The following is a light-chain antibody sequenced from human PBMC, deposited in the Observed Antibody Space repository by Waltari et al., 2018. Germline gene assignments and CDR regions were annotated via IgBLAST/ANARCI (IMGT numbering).Light chain of an antibody. CDR1: SSNIGANFD. CDR2: HHN. Sequence: QSVLTQPPSVSGAPGQRVTISCTGGSSNIGANFDVHWYQQLPGLAPRLLIYHHNNRPSGVPDRFSGSKSDTSASLAITGLQAEDEADYYCQSFDRSLTSWVFGGGTKLTVL. V-gene: IGLV1-40*01. CDR3: QSFDRSLTSWV. J-gene: IGLJ3*02.